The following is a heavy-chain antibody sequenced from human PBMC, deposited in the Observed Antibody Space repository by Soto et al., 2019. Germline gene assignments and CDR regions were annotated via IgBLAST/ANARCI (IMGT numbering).Heavy chain of an antibody. CDR3: AHRRGVVPAP. J-gene: IGHJ5*02. CDR1: GFSLSTSGVG. D-gene: IGHD2-2*01. Sequence: QITLKESGATLVKHTQTLTLTCPFSGFSLSTSGVGVGWIRQPPGKALEWLALIYWDYDKRYCPSLKSRVTITKGTSKTQVVLTMTNMDPVDTATYYCAHRRGVVPAPWGQGTLVTVSS. V-gene: IGHV2-5*02. CDR2: IYWDYDK.